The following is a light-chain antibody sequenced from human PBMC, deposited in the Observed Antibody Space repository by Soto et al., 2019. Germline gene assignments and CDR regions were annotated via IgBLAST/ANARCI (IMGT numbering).Light chain of an antibody. CDR3: KQYSSSPLT. J-gene: IGKJ4*01. CDR1: QSVSSN. Sequence: ETVMTQSPATLSVSPGERATLSCRASQSVSSNLAWYQQKPGQPHRLLIYDIYTRATGIQTRFSGSGSGTEFTLTIRSLQSEDFAVYYCKQYSSSPLTFGGGTKVDIK. V-gene: IGKV3D-15*02. CDR2: DIY.